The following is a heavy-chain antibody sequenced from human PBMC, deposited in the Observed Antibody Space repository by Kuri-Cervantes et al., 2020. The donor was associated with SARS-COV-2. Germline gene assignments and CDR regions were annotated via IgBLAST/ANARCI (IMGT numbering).Heavy chain of an antibody. V-gene: IGHV4-34*01. D-gene: IGHD1-26*01. CDR1: GGSFSGYY. CDR3: ARVSDSGSPRHPYFQH. CDR2: INHSGST. J-gene: IGHJ1*01. Sequence: SQTLSLTCAVYGGSFSGYYWSWIRQPPGKGLEWIGEINHSGSTNYNPSLKSRVTISVDTSKNQFSLKLSSVTAADTAVYYCARVSDSGSPRHPYFQHWGQGNLVNVSS.